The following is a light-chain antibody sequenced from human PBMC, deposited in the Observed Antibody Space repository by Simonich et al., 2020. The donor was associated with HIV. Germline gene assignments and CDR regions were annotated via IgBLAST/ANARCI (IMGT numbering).Light chain of an antibody. CDR2: WAA. Sequence: DIVMTQSPDSLAVSLGERATIPCKSSQTVLYSSNNKNYLAWYQQKPGRPPKLLIYWAATRQAGVPDRFSGSGSGTDFTLTISSLQAEDVAVYYCQQYYRAPVTFGPGTKVDMK. J-gene: IGKJ3*01. CDR3: QQYYRAPVT. CDR1: QTVLYSSNNKNY. V-gene: IGKV4-1*01.